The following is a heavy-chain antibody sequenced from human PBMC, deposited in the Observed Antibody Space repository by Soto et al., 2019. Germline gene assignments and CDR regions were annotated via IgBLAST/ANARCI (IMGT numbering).Heavy chain of an antibody. Sequence: GVSVKVSSKTSGGTFSSYSISWVRQAAGQEVEGMGGIVPLFRTTNYAQKFQGRVTITADTSTYTVYMELSGLRSGDTAVYYCAIGEYSSTWSKLLARSGLEVWGQGTTVTVT. CDR2: IVPLFRTT. D-gene: IGHD6-13*01. CDR3: AIGEYSSTWSKLLARSGLEV. J-gene: IGHJ6*02. V-gene: IGHV1-69*06. CDR1: GGTFSSYS.